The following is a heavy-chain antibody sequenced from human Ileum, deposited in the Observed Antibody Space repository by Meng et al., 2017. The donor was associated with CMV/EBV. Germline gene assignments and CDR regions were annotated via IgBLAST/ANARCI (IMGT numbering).Heavy chain of an antibody. V-gene: IGHV4-34*01. J-gene: IGHJ4*02. D-gene: IGHD5-12*01. CDR3: VTADHHAIKY. CDR2: INQYGST. CDR1: GSFSPYT. Sequence: QVPSQQWGAGLLKPSGTLSLTCSLGGSFSPYTWSWIRQAPGKGLEWIGEINQYGSTNFNPSVKSRVTISRDTSKNQFSLRLNSVTAADAAVYYCVTADHHAIKYWGQGTLVTVSS.